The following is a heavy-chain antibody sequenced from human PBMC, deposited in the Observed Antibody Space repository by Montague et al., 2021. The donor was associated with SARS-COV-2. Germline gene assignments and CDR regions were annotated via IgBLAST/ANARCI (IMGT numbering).Heavy chain of an antibody. CDR1: GFTFSSYE. V-gene: IGHV3-48*03. J-gene: IGHJ6*02. CDR3: ARVLVVTYYGMDV. Sequence: SLRLSCAASGFTFSSYEMNWVRQAPGKGLEWVSYISSSGSTIYYADSVRGRFTISRDNAKSSLYPQMNSLRAEDTAVYYCARVLVVTYYGMDVWGQGTTVTVSS. CDR2: ISSSGSTI. D-gene: IGHD3-22*01.